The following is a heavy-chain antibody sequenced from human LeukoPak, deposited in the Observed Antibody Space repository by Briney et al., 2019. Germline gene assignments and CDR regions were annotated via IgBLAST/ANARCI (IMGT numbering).Heavy chain of an antibody. D-gene: IGHD3/OR15-3a*01. CDR3: VREGTGRGAFDI. Sequence: GGSLRLSCAASGFTVTTNYISWVRQAPGTGLEWVSVFYPAGTTYYADSVKGRFTISRDTSENTLSLQMNSLRAEDTGIYYCVREGTGRGAFDIWGQGTMVTVSS. CDR1: GFTVTTNY. V-gene: IGHV3-53*01. J-gene: IGHJ3*02. CDR2: FYPAGTT.